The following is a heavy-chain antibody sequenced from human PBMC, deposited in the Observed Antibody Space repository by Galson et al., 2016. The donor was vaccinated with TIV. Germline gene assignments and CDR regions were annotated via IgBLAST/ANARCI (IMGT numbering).Heavy chain of an antibody. CDR2: IDPRDSYT. J-gene: IGHJ1*01. CDR3: TAGSMPTVSYFPH. CDR1: GYSFSNYW. V-gene: IGHV5-10-1*01. Sequence: SGAEVKKPGESLRISCRGSGYSFSNYWITWVRQMPGKGLEWMGRIDPRDSYTNYSPSFQGHVTMSADKSISTAYLQWSSLKASDSAIYYCTAGSMPTVSYFPHWGQGTLVAVSS. D-gene: IGHD4-11*01.